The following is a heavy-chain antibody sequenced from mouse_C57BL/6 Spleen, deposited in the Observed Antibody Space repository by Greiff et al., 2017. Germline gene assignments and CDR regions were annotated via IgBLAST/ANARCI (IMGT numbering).Heavy chain of an antibody. CDR2: IYPGDGDT. D-gene: IGHD2-4*01. Sequence: QVQLQQSGPELVKPGASVKISCKASGYAFSSSWMNWVKQRPGKGLEWIGRIYPGDGDTNYNGKFKGKATLTADKSSSTAYMQLSSLTSEDSAVYFWARSVGLRRGYAMDYWGQGTSVTVSS. J-gene: IGHJ4*01. CDR1: GYAFSSSW. V-gene: IGHV1-82*01. CDR3: ARSVGLRRGYAMDY.